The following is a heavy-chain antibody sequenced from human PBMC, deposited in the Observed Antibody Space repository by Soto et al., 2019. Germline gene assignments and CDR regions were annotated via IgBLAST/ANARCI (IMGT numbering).Heavy chain of an antibody. J-gene: IGHJ3*01. Sequence: GGSLRLSGAASGFTFSNAWMSWVRQAPGKGLEGVGRIKRKTDGGTTDYAAPVKGRFTISRDDAKNTLYLQMNSLKTEDTAVYYCTTREAGSALVTKYYFDFWGQGTMVTVSS. V-gene: IGHV3-15*01. CDR3: TTREAGSALVTKYYFDF. D-gene: IGHD4-4*01. CDR2: IKRKTDGGTT. CDR1: GFTFSNAW.